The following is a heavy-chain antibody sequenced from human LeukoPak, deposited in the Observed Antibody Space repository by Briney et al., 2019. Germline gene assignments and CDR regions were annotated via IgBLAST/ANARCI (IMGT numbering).Heavy chain of an antibody. D-gene: IGHD4-17*01. CDR1: GFIFSSYS. CDR2: ISSGSGAT. V-gene: IGHV3-48*01. J-gene: IGHJ4*02. Sequence: PGGSLRLSCAASGFIFSSYSMNWVRQTPGKGMEWISYISSGSGATYYGDSVQGRFITSRDNAKNSLHLQMKSLRAEDTGVYYCAKDRGNDYGVFDYWGQGILVTVSS. CDR3: AKDRGNDYGVFDY.